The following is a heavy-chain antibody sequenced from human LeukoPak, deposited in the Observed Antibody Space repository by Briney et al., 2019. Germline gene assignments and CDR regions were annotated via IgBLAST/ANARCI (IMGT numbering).Heavy chain of an antibody. CDR3: ARGLVSYYYDSSGYYSTPLDY. D-gene: IGHD3-22*01. V-gene: IGHV3-21*01. J-gene: IGHJ4*02. Sequence: PGGSLRLSCAASGFTFSSYSMNWVRQAPGKGLEWVSSISSSSSYIYYADSVKGRFTISRDNAKNSLYLQMNSLRAEDTAVYYCARGLVSYYYDSSGYYSTPLDYWGQGTLVTVSS. CDR2: ISSSSSYI. CDR1: GFTFSSYS.